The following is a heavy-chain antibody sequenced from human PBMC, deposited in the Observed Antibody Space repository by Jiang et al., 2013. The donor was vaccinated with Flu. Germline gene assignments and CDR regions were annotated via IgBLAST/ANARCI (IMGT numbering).Heavy chain of an antibody. CDR1: GFSLSTSGVG. J-gene: IGHJ4*02. CDR2: IYWDDDK. V-gene: IGHV2-5*02. CDR3: AHILSYYYDASGFNYYFVL. Sequence: KPTQTLTLTCTFSGFSLSTSGVGVGWIRQPPGKALDWLALIYWDDDKRYSPSLKNRLAITKGTSKNQVVLTMTNMDPVDTATYYCAHILSYYYDASGFNYYFVLLGPGNPGHRLL. D-gene: IGHD3-22*01.